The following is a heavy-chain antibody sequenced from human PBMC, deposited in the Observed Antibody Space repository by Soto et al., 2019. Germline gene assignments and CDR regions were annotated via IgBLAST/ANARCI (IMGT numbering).Heavy chain of an antibody. CDR3: AGAPGSDIVVVPAVNYYYYYGMDV. D-gene: IGHD2-2*01. CDR2: INPSGGST. CDR1: GYTFTSYY. V-gene: IGHV1-46*01. J-gene: IGHJ6*02. Sequence: GASVKVSCKASGYTFTSYYMHWVRQAPGQGLEWMGIINPSGGSTSYAQKFQGRVTMTRDTSTSTVYMELSSLRSEDTAVYYCAGAPGSDIVVVPAVNYYYYYGMDVWGQGTTVTVSS.